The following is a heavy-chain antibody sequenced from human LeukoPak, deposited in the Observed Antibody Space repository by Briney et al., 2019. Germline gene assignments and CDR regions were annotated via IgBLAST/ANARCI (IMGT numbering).Heavy chain of an antibody. CDR3: ARESDVRTRRGDDAFDI. Sequence: ASVKVSCKASGYTFTRYGISWVRQAPGQGLERMGWIGAYNGNTNYAQKLQGRVTMTTDTSTSTAYMELRSLRSDDTAVYYCARESDVRTRRGDDAFDIWGQGTMVTVSS. V-gene: IGHV1-18*01. CDR2: IGAYNGNT. D-gene: IGHD3-10*01. CDR1: GYTFTRYG. J-gene: IGHJ3*02.